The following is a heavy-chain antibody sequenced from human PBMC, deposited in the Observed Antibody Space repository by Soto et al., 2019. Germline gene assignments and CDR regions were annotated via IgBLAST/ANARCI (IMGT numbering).Heavy chain of an antibody. J-gene: IGHJ5*02. CDR2: IYATGTT. CDR3: VRDGTKTLRDWFDP. Sequence: LSLTCTVSGASISGFYWSWIRKSAGKGLEWIGRIYATGTTDYNPSLKSRVMMSVGTSKKQFSLKLRSVTAADTAVYYCVRDGTKTLRDWFDPWGQGISVTVSS. CDR1: GASISGFY. V-gene: IGHV4-4*07. D-gene: IGHD1-1*01.